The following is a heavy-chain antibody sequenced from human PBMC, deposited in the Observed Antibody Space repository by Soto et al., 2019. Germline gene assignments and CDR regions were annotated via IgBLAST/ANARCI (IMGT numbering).Heavy chain of an antibody. CDR3: ARDRVVPGPDY. D-gene: IGHD2-2*01. CDR1: GYTFTSYG. J-gene: IGHJ4*02. Sequence: ASVKVSCKTSGYTFTSYGISWVRQAPGQGLEWMGWITAYGGNSNYAQKFQGRLTMTTDTPTSTAYMELRSLRSDDTAVYYCARDRVVPGPDYWSQGTLVTVSS. CDR2: ITAYGGNS. V-gene: IGHV1-18*01.